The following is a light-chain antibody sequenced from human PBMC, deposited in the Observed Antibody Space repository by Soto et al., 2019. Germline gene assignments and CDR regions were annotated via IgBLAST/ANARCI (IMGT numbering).Light chain of an antibody. CDR1: QDISNY. CDR3: QQYDNRLPIT. CDR2: DAS. Sequence: DIQMTQSPSSLSASVGDRVTITCQASQDISNYLNWYQQKPGKAPKLLIYDASNLETGVPSRLSGSGSGTDFTFTISSLQPEDIATYYCQQYDNRLPITFGQGTRLEIK. V-gene: IGKV1-33*01. J-gene: IGKJ5*01.